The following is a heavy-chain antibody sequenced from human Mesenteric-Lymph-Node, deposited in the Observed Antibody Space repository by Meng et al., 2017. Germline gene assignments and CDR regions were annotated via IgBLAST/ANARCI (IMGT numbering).Heavy chain of an antibody. J-gene: IGHJ6*02. CDR3: ARDQHPAGRYYYYYGMDV. CDR1: GYSISSGYY. Sequence: SETLSLTCTVSGYSISSGYYWGWIRQPPGKGLEWIGSIYHSGSTYYNPSLKSRVTISVDTSKNQFSLKLSSVTAADTAVYYCARDQHPAGRYYYYYGMDVWGQGTLVTVSS. V-gene: IGHV4-38-2*02. CDR2: IYHSGST.